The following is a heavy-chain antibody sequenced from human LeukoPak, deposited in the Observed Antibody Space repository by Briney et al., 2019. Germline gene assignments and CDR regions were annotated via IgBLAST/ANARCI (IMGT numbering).Heavy chain of an antibody. CDR2: IIPIFGTA. Sequence: SVNVSCKASRGTFSRYAISWVRQAPGHGLEWMGGIIPIFGTANYAQKFQGRVTITADKSKSTAYMELSSLRSEDTAVYYWARAPPYYDILTGYSRNNWFDPGGQGPRVTVPS. CDR1: RGTFSRYA. V-gene: IGHV1-69*06. CDR3: ARAPPYYDILTGYSRNNWFDP. J-gene: IGHJ5*02. D-gene: IGHD3-9*01.